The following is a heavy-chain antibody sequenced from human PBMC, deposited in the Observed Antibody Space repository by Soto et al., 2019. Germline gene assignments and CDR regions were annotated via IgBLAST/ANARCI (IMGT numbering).Heavy chain of an antibody. CDR3: AREATTVTTIDY. CDR2: IIPIFGTA. V-gene: IGHV1-69*01. CDR1: GGTFSSYA. J-gene: IGHJ4*02. Sequence: QVQLVQSGAEVKKPGSSVKVSCKAAGGTFSSYAISWLRQAPGQGLEWMGGIIPIFGTANYAQKFQGRVTIPADESTSTAYMELSSLRSEDTGVYYCAREATTVTTIDYWGQGTLVTVSS. D-gene: IGHD4-17*01.